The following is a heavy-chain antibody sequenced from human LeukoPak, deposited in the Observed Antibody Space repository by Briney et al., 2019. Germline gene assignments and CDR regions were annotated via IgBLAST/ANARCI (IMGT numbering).Heavy chain of an antibody. CDR1: GGSISCYY. CDR3: AREAYGDYVSGWYFDL. V-gene: IGHV4-59*01. CDR2: IYYSVST. Sequence: PSETLSLTCTVAGGSISCYYWSWLRQPPGKGLEWIGYIYYSVSTNYNPSLMSRVTISVDTSKNQFSLKLSSVTAADTAVYYCAREAYGDYVSGWYFDLWGRGTLVTVSS. D-gene: IGHD4-17*01. J-gene: IGHJ2*01.